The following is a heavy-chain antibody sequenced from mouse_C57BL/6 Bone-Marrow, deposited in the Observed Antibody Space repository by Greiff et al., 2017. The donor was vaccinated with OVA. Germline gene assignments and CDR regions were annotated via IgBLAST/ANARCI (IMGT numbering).Heavy chain of an antibody. CDR1: GYAFTNYL. J-gene: IGHJ1*03. CDR2: INPGSGGT. D-gene: IGHD2-4*01. V-gene: IGHV1-54*01. Sequence: QVQLQQPGAELVRPGTSVKVSCKASGYAFTNYLIEWVKQRPGQGLEWIGVINPGSGGTNYNEKFKGKATLTVDKSSSTAYMQLSSLTSEDSAVYFEACAVDDCSRGCLDDWGTGTTLTVSS. CDR3: ACAVDDCSRGCLDD.